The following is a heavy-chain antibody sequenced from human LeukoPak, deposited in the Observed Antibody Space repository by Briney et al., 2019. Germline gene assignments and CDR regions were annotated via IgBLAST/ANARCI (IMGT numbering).Heavy chain of an antibody. V-gene: IGHV3-21*01. CDR3: ARDRIVGATTGGWD. CDR1: GLNFNSYS. CDR2: ISSSSSFI. J-gene: IGHJ4*02. D-gene: IGHD1-26*01. Sequence: GGSLRLSCAASGLNFNSYSMNWVRQAPGKGLEWVSSISSSSSFIYYADSLKGRFTISRDNAKNSLYLQMNSLRAEDTAVYYCARDRIVGATTGGWDWGPGTLVTV.